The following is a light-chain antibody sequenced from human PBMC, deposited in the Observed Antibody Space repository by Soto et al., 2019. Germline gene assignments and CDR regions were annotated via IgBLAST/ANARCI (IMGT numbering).Light chain of an antibody. CDR2: EVN. J-gene: IGLJ2*01. V-gene: IGLV2-14*01. CDR3: SSYTSASALAI. Sequence: QSVLTQPASVSGSPGQTITISCAGTKFDIGRYNYVSWYRQHPGEAPKLMIFEVNNRPSGISNRFSGSKSGNTASLTISGLQVEDEAHYFCSSYTSASALAIFGGGTKLTVL. CDR1: KFDIGRYNY.